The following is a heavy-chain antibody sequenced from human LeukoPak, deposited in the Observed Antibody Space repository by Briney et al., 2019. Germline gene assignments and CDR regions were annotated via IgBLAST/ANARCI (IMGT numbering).Heavy chain of an antibody. D-gene: IGHD6-19*01. J-gene: IGHJ5*02. CDR2: ISGSSSYI. V-gene: IGHV3-21*01. CDR1: EFTFSSYS. CDR3: ARGYSGWSS. Sequence: GGSLRLSCAASEFTFSSYSMNWVRQAPGKGLGWVSSISGSSSYIYYADSLKGRFTISRDNAKNSLYLQMNSLTAEDTALYYCARGYSGWSSWGQGTLVTVSS.